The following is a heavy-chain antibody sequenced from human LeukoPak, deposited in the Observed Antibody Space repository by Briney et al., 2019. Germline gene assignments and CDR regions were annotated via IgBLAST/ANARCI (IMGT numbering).Heavy chain of an antibody. V-gene: IGHV3-30-3*01. Sequence: GGSLGLSCAASGFTFSSYPMHWVRQAPGKGLEWVAVISYDGSNKYYADSVKGRFTISRDNSKNTLYLQMNSLRVEDTAVYYCARDLYYYYYYMDVWGKGTTVTVSS. J-gene: IGHJ6*03. CDR2: ISYDGSNK. CDR3: ARDLYYYYYYMDV. CDR1: GFTFSSYP.